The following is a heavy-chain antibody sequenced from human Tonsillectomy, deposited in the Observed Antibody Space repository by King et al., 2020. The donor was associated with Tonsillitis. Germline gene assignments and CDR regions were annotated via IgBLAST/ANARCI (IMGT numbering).Heavy chain of an antibody. Sequence: VQLVESGAEVKKPGSSVKVSCKASGGTFSSYAISWVRQAPGQGLEWMGGIFPIFGTANYAQKFQGRVTITADESTSTAYMELSSLRSEDTAVYYCAISYCGGDCYSGVDYWGQGTLVTVSS. CDR2: IFPIFGTA. J-gene: IGHJ4*02. D-gene: IGHD2-21*02. CDR3: AISYCGGDCYSGVDY. V-gene: IGHV1-69*01. CDR1: GGTFSSYA.